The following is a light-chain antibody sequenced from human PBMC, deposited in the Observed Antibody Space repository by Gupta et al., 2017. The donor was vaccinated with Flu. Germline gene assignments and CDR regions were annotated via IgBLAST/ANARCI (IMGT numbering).Light chain of an antibody. V-gene: IGKV2-28*01. CDR1: QSLLHSNGYNY. Sequence: ASISCMSSQSLLHSNGYNYLDWYLQKPGQSPQLLIYLGSNRAAGVPDRCSGGGSGTDFTLKISRVEAEDVGVYYCMQALQTGFGQGTKLEIK. CDR2: LGS. J-gene: IGKJ2*03. CDR3: MQALQTG.